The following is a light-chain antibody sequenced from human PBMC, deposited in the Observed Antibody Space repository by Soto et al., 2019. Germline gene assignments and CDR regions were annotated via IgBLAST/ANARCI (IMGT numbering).Light chain of an antibody. V-gene: IGLV2-14*01. Sequence: QSALTQPASVSGSPGQSITISCTGTSSDVGGYNYVSWYQQHPGKAPKLMIYDVSNRPSGVSNRFSGSKSGNTASLTISGLQADDEEDYYCSSYTSSSTPYVFGTGTKLTVL. CDR2: DVS. CDR1: SSDVGGYNY. J-gene: IGLJ1*01. CDR3: SSYTSSSTPYV.